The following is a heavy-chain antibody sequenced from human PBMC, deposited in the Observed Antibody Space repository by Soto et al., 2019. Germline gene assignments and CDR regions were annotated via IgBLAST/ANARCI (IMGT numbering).Heavy chain of an antibody. Sequence: QVQLQESGPGLVKPLETLSLTCTVPGGSITSYYWSWVRQPPGKGLEWIGDIYYNGNINYNPSLKSRLTISLDTSKNQFSLRLSSVTAADTAVYYCATGRVYFGSEYWGQGNLVTVSS. CDR2: IYYNGNI. D-gene: IGHD3-10*01. J-gene: IGHJ4*02. V-gene: IGHV4-59*01. CDR3: ATGRVYFGSEY. CDR1: GGSITSYY.